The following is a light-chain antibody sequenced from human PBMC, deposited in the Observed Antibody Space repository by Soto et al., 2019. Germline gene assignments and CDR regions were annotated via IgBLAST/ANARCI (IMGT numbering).Light chain of an antibody. CDR1: NIGSKS. J-gene: IGLJ1*01. CDR2: YDS. CDR3: QVWDTRNDHHV. V-gene: IGLV3-21*01. Sequence: SYELTQSPSVSVAPGQTATITCGGYNIGSKSVNWYQQKAGQAPVLVMSYDSDRPSGIPERFSGSNSGNTATLTLSRVESGDEADYYCQVWDTRNDHHVFGSGTKLTVL.